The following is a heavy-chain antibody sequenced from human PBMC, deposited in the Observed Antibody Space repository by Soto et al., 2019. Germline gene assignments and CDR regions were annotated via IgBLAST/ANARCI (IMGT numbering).Heavy chain of an antibody. J-gene: IGHJ4*02. D-gene: IGHD1-7*01. V-gene: IGHV5-51*01. CDR3: ARLKLTEYYFDY. Sequence: PGECLRISCKGYGYSFTSYWIGWVRQMPGKGLEWMGIIYPGDSDTRYSPSFQGQVTISADKSISTAYLQWSSLKASDTAMYYCARLKLTEYYFDYWGQGTLVTVSS. CDR2: IYPGDSDT. CDR1: GYSFTSYW.